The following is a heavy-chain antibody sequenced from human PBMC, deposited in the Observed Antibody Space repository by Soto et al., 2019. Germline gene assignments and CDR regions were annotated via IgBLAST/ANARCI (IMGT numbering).Heavy chain of an antibody. CDR3: ARSPGNHYGLDI. CDR2: IDPNGGTT. Sequence: ASVQVSCKVSGYTFTSDHLHWVRQAPGQGLEWMGIIDPNGGTTNSARMLGGRISMTRDTSTSTVYMELSSLTVQDTAVYYCARSPGNHYGLDIWGQGTTATVSS. CDR1: GYTFTSDH. J-gene: IGHJ6*02. V-gene: IGHV1-46*04.